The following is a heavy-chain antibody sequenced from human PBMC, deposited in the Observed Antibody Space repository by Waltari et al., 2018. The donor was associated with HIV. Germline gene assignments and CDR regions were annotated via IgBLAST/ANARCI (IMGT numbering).Heavy chain of an antibody. D-gene: IGHD3-10*01. J-gene: IGHJ3*01. V-gene: IGHV4-59*08. Sequence: QLQLQESGPGLAKPSETLSLTCTVSGGSVTNYYWSWIRQPPGKGLGWIGYLYHSGSTNYNPSLKSRVTTSVDTSKNRFSLNLTSVTAADTAVYYCARHSGSMGGAFDVWGQGQWSPSLQ. CDR2: LYHSGST. CDR1: GGSVTNYY. CDR3: ARHSGSMGGAFDV.